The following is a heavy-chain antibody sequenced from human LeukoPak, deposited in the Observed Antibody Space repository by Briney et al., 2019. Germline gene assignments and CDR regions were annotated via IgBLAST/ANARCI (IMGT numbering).Heavy chain of an antibody. D-gene: IGHD3-10*01. J-gene: IGHJ5*02. V-gene: IGHV1-2*06. Sequence: ASVKVSCTASGYTFTGYYMHWVRQAPGQGLEWMGRINPNSGGTNYAQKFQGRVTMTRDTSISTAYMELSRLRSDDTAVSYCATLWFGELLYPGFQNWFDPWGQGTLVTVSS. CDR2: INPNSGGT. CDR1: GYTFTGYY. CDR3: ATLWFGELLYPGFQNWFDP.